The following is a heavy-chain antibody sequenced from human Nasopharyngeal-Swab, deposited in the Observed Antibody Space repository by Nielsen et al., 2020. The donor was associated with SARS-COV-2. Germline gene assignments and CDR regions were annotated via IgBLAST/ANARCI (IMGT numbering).Heavy chain of an antibody. V-gene: IGHV1-3*01. Sequence: ASVKVSCKASGYTFTSYAMHWVRQAPGQRLEWMGWINAGNGNTKYSQKFQGRVTITRDTSASTAYMELSGLRSEDTAVYYCAKGLAAAGTDYYHYMDVWGKGTTVTVSS. J-gene: IGHJ6*03. CDR3: AKGLAAAGTDYYHYMDV. CDR1: GYTFTSYA. CDR2: INAGNGNT. D-gene: IGHD6-13*01.